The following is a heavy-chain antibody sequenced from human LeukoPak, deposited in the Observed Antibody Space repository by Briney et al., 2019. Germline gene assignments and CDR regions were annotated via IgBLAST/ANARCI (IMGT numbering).Heavy chain of an antibody. CDR3: ARSDVVVTPTTNWFDP. Sequence: SVKVSCKASGGTFSSYAISWVRQAPGQGLEWMGGIIPIFGTANYAQKFQGRVTITADESTSTAYMELSSLRSEDTAVYYCARSDVVVTPTTNWFDPWGQGTLVTVSS. J-gene: IGHJ5*02. V-gene: IGHV1-69*13. D-gene: IGHD2-21*02. CDR2: IIPIFGTA. CDR1: GGTFSSYA.